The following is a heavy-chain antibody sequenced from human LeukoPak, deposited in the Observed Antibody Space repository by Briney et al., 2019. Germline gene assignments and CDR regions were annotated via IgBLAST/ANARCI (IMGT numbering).Heavy chain of an antibody. CDR2: ISSSGSTI. V-gene: IGHV3-48*03. CDR3: AKDGGTHFDH. Sequence: GGSLRLSCAASGFTFSSYEMNWVRQAPGKGLEWVSYISSSGSTIYYADSVKGRFTISRDNTKNSLYLQMNSLRAEDTAVYYCAKDGGTHFDHWGQGTLVTVSS. D-gene: IGHD1-26*01. J-gene: IGHJ4*02. CDR1: GFTFSSYE.